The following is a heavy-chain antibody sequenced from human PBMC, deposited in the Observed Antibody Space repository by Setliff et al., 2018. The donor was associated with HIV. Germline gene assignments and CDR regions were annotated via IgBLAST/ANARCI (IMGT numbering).Heavy chain of an antibody. CDR2: ISFDGSDK. J-gene: IGHJ5*02. Sequence: PGGSLRLSCAASGFTFSWYGMDWVRQAPGKGLEWVAVISFDGSDKYYADSVKGRFTLSRDNSKNTLYLQMNSLRAEDTAVYYCASSGSGSYINWFGPWGQGTLVTVSS. D-gene: IGHD3-10*01. CDR3: ASSGSGSYINWFGP. CDR1: GFTFSWYG. V-gene: IGHV3-30*03.